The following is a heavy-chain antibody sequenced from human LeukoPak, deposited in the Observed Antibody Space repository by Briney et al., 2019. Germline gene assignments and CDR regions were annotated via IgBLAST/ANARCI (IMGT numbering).Heavy chain of an antibody. V-gene: IGHV3-53*01. Sequence: PGGSLRLSCAASGFTVSSNYMSWVRQAPGKGLEWVSVIYSGGSTYYADSVKGRFTISRDNSKNTLYLQMNSLRAEDTAVYYCARDYCSGGSCSEYWGQGTLVTVSS. CDR3: ARDYCSGGSCSEY. CDR2: IYSGGST. D-gene: IGHD2-15*01. J-gene: IGHJ4*02. CDR1: GFTVSSNY.